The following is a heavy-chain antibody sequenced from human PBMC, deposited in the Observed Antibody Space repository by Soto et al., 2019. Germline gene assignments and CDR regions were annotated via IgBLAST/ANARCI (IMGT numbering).Heavy chain of an antibody. CDR2: IYYSGST. CDR1: GGSISNGDYY. Sequence: PSETLSLTCTVSGGSISNGDYYWSWIRQPPGKGLEWIGYIYYSGSTYYNPSLKSRVTISVDTSKNQFSLKLSSVTAADTAVYYCARWEFGELRFDPWGQGTLVTVSS. D-gene: IGHD3-10*01. V-gene: IGHV4-30-4*01. J-gene: IGHJ5*02. CDR3: ARWEFGELRFDP.